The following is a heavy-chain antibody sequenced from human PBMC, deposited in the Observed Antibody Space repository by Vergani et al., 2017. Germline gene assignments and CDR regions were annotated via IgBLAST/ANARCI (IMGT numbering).Heavy chain of an antibody. D-gene: IGHD3-22*01. J-gene: IGHJ4*02. CDR1: GFTFSSYE. CDR3: AKDVISDSISPHGFDY. CDR2: ISSSSSYI. Sequence: EVQLVESGGGLVQPGGSLRLSCAASGFTFSSYEMNWVRQAPGKGLEWVSSISSSSSYIYYADSVKGRFTISRDNAKNSLYLQMNSLRAEDTAVYYCAKDVISDSISPHGFDYWGQGTLVTVSS. V-gene: IGHV3-48*03.